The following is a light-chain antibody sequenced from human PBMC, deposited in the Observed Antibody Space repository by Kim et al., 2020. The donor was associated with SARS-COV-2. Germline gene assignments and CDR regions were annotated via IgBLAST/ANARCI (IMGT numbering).Light chain of an antibody. CDR2: DVS. CDR1: SSDFGGYNY. Sequence: GHSITISCTGTSSDFGGYNYVAWYQQHPGKAPKLMIYDVSNRPSGVSNRFSGSKSGNTASLTISGLQAEDEADYYCSSYTSSSTVVFGGGTQLTVL. CDR3: SSYTSSSTVV. V-gene: IGLV2-14*03. J-gene: IGLJ2*01.